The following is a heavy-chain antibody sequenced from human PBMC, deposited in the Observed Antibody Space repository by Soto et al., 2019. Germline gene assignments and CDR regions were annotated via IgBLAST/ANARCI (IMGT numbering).Heavy chain of an antibody. D-gene: IGHD2-2*01. J-gene: IGHJ6*02. CDR2: IYYFGST. V-gene: IGHV4-39*02. CDR3: ARALGHCVSTICYGIQDYYGMDV. CDR1: GGSISSINYY. Sequence: QLQLQESGPGLVKPSETLSLTCAVSGGSISSINYYWGWIRLPPGKGLEWIGSIYYFGSTYYNPSLKSRVTISVDTSKSHCSLKLSSVTAADTAVYYCARALGHCVSTICYGIQDYYGMDVWGQGTTVTVSS.